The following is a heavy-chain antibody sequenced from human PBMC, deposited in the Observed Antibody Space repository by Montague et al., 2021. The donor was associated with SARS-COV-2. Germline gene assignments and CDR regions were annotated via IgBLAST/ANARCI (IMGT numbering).Heavy chain of an antibody. CDR3: ARGYYDFWSGSTANWYYGMDV. V-gene: IGHV3-74*01. CDR2: INSDGSST. D-gene: IGHD3-3*01. J-gene: IGHJ6*02. CDR1: GFTFSSYW. Sequence: SLRLSCAASGFTFSSYWMHWVRQAPGKGLVWVSRINSDGSSTRYADSVKGRFTISRDNAKNTLHLQMNSLRAEDTAVYYCARGYYDFWSGSTANWYYGMDVWGQGTTVTVSS.